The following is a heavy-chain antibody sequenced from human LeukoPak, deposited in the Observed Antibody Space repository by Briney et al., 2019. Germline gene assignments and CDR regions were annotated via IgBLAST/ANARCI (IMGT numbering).Heavy chain of an antibody. CDR1: GYTFTSYD. CDR2: MNPNSGNT. Sequence: ASVKVSCKASGYTFTSYDINWVRQATGQGLEWMGWMNPNSGNTGYAQKFQGRVTITRDTSISTAYMELSNPRSEDTAVYYCARRSDYYDSSAYVYWGQGTLVTVSS. V-gene: IGHV1-8*01. CDR3: ARRSDYYDSSAYVY. D-gene: IGHD3-22*01. J-gene: IGHJ4*02.